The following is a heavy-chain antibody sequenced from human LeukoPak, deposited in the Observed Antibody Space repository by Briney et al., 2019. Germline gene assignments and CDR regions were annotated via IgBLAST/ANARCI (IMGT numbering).Heavy chain of an antibody. CDR1: GFTFSNYW. D-gene: IGHD3-22*01. Sequence: PGGSLRLSCVASGFTFSNYWMSWVRQAPGKGLECVANIKEDGSEKYYVDSVKGRFTISRDNSKNTLYLEVISLTAEDTAVYYCARDPSDYYDSSGYYYWGQGTLVTVSS. V-gene: IGHV3-7*01. CDR2: IKEDGSEK. J-gene: IGHJ4*02. CDR3: ARDPSDYYDSSGYYY.